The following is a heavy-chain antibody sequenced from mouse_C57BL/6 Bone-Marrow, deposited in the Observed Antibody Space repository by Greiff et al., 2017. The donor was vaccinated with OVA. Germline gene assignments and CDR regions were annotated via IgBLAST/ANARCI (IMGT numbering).Heavy chain of an antibody. D-gene: IGHD1-1*01. V-gene: IGHV5-12*01. J-gene: IGHJ1*03. Sequence: EVKLVESGGGLVQPGGSLKLSCAASGFTFSDYYMYWVRQTPEKRLEWVAYISNGGGSTYYPDTVKGRFTISRDNAKNTLYLQMSRLKSEDTAMYYCARQGYYGSSYVGYFDVWGTGTTVTVSS. CDR1: GFTFSDYY. CDR3: ARQGYYGSSYVGYFDV. CDR2: ISNGGGST.